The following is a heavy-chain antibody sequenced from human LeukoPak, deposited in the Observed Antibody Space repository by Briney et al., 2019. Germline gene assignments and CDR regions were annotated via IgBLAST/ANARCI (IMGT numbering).Heavy chain of an antibody. Sequence: GGSLRLSCAASGFTFSSYDMHWVRQAPGKGLEWVAFIRYDGTNKYYADSVKGRFTISRDNSKNTLYLQMNSLRAEDTAVYYCASHNWFDPWGQGTLVTVSS. CDR3: ASHNWFDP. CDR2: IRYDGTNK. J-gene: IGHJ5*02. CDR1: GFTFSSYD. V-gene: IGHV3-30*02.